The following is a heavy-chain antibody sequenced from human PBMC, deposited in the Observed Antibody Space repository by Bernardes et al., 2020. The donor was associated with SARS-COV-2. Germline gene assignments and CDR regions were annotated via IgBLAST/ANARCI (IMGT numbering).Heavy chain of an antibody. CDR2: IYDSGST. V-gene: IGHV4-39*01. CDR3: ARLIMASITIFGVVRACNWCDP. Sequence: SETLSLTCTVSGGSISSSSYYWGWIRQPPGKGLEWIASIYDSGSTYYNPSLKSRVTISVDTSKNQFSLKLSSVTAADTAVYYCARLIMASITIFGVVRACNWCDPWGQGTLVTVSS. CDR1: GGSISSSSYY. J-gene: IGHJ5*02. D-gene: IGHD3-3*01.